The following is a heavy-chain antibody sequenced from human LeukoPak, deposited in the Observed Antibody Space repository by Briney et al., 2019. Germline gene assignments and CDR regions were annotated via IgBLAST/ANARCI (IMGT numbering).Heavy chain of an antibody. V-gene: IGHV4-31*03. CDR1: GRSITRGGYY. CDR3: ARVPMGASYYYMDV. J-gene: IGHJ6*03. Sequence: SETLSLTCTLSGRSITRGGYYWGWLRQHPGKGLEWIGYIYHDGNTYYNPSLKSRLTISVNTSKNQFSLNLTSVTAADTAVYYCARVPMGASYYYMDVWGKGTTVTVSS. D-gene: IGHD1-26*01. CDR2: IYHDGNT.